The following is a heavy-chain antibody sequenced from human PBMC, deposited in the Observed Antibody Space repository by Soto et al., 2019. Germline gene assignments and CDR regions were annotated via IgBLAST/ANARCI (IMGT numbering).Heavy chain of an antibody. V-gene: IGHV1-18*01. CDR2: MNTYIGQI. CDR3: ALHYYESSGYFEY. Sequence: ASVKVSCKASGFTLTNYGITWVRQAPGQGLEWMGWMNTYIGQIIDAQDFQGRVTMTTDTSTTTAHMELRSLRSDDPAVYYCALHYYESSGYFEYWGQGTLVTVSP. J-gene: IGHJ4*02. D-gene: IGHD3-22*01. CDR1: GFTLTNYG.